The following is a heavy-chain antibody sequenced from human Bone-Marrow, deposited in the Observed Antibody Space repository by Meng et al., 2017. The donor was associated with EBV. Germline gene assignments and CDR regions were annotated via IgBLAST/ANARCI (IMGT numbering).Heavy chain of an antibody. Sequence: EGQLGEAGGGLVQPGGSLRLSCVGSGISAYWMHWVRQVPGKGLVWVSRINEDGSVINYADSVKGRFTISRDNAKNTVSLQMNSLRAEDTAVYYCAKDCFGARDYWGQGTLVTVSS. D-gene: IGHD1-26*01. J-gene: IGHJ4*02. CDR2: INEDGSVI. CDR1: GISAYW. V-gene: IGHV3-74*01. CDR3: AKDCFGARDY.